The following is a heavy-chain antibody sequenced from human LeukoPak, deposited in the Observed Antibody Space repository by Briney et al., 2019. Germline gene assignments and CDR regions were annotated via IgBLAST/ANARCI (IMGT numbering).Heavy chain of an antibody. CDR2: ISGSGGST. V-gene: IGHV3-23*01. Sequence: GGSLRLSCAASGFTFSNYEINWVRQAPGKGVEWVSAISGSGGSTYYADSVKGRFTISRDNSKNTLYLQMNSLRAEDTAVYYCAKDRVGATRVNWFDPWGQGTLVTVSS. D-gene: IGHD1-26*01. CDR1: GFTFSNYE. J-gene: IGHJ5*02. CDR3: AKDRVGATRVNWFDP.